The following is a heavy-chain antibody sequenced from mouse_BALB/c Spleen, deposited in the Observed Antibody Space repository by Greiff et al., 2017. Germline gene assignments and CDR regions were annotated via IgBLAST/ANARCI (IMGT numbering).Heavy chain of an antibody. Sequence: QLQESGAELVKPGASVKLSCTASGFNIKDTYMHWVKQRPEQGLEWIGRIDPANGNTKYDPKFQGKATITADTSSNTAYLQLSSLTSEDTAVYYCARDYYGYDYAMDYWGQGTSVTVSS. CDR2: IDPANGNT. V-gene: IGHV14-3*02. CDR3: ARDYYGYDYAMDY. J-gene: IGHJ4*01. D-gene: IGHD1-2*01. CDR1: GFNIKDTY.